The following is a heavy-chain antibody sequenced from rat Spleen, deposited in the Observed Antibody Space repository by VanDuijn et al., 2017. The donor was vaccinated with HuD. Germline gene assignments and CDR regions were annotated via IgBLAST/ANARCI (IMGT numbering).Heavy chain of an antibody. J-gene: IGHJ2*01. CDR2: IGYEGSST. CDR3: AKDGIAAIPFDY. V-gene: IGHV5-29*01. D-gene: IGHD1-2*01. Sequence: EVQLVESDGGLVQPGRSLKLSCAASGFTFSDYSMAWVRQAPTKGLEWVATIGYEGSSTYYQDSVRGRFTVSRDNAKSTLNLQMDSLRSEDTATYYCAKDGIAAIPFDYWGQGVMVTVSS. CDR1: GFTFSDYS.